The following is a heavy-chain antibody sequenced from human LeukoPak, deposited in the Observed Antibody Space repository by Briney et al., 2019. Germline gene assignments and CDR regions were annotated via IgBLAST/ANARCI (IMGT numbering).Heavy chain of an antibody. J-gene: IGHJ6*02. CDR3: ARDKDIVVVPAAILSESYYYGMDV. CDR1: GFTFSSYG. Sequence: GRSLRLSCAASGFTFSSYGKHWVRQAPGKGLEWVAVIWYDGSNKYYADSVKGRFTISRDKSKNTLHLQMNSLRAEDTAVYYCARDKDIVVVPAAILSESYYYGMDVWGQGTTVTVSS. D-gene: IGHD2-2*02. V-gene: IGHV3-33*01. CDR2: IWYDGSNK.